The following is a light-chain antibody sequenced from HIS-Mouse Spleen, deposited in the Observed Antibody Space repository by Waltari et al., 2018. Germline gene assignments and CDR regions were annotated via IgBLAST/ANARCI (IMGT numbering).Light chain of an antibody. CDR1: QGISSY. V-gene: IGKV1-8*01. J-gene: IGKJ3*01. CDR3: QQYYSYRFT. CDR2: AAS. Sequence: AILMTQSPSSFSASTGDRVTITWRASQGISSYLAWYQQKPGKAPKLLIYAASTLQSGVPSRFSGSGSGTDFTLTISCLQSEDFATYYCQQYYSYRFTFGPGTKVGIK.